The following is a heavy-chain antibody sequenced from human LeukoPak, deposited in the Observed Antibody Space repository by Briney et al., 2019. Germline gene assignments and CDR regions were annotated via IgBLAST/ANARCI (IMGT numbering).Heavy chain of an antibody. D-gene: IGHD5-24*01. Sequence: PGGSLRLSCVASGLSFINYAMTWVRQAPGTRLEWVSSINGGSAGSTSYADPVRGRSTISRDNSKNTLYLQVNNLRADDTAIYYCAGVRYNYGLSAYWGQGTLVIVSS. CDR3: AGVRYNYGLSAY. J-gene: IGHJ4*02. V-gene: IGHV3-23*01. CDR2: INGGSAGST. CDR1: GLSFINYA.